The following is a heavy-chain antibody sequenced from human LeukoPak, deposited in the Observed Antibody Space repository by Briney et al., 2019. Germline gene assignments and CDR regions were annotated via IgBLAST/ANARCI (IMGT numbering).Heavy chain of an antibody. CDR3: ARGDQQNWFDP. Sequence: PSQTLSLTCTVSGGSISSGGYYWSWIRQHPGKGLEWIGYIYYSGSTYYNPSLKSRVTISVDRSKNQFSLKLSSVTAADTVVYYCARGDQQNWFDPWGQGTLVTVSS. D-gene: IGHD6-13*01. V-gene: IGHV4-31*03. CDR2: IYYSGST. CDR1: GGSISSGGYY. J-gene: IGHJ5*02.